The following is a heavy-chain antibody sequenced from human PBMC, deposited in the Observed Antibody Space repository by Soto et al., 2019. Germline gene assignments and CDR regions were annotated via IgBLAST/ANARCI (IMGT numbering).Heavy chain of an antibody. D-gene: IGHD1-26*01. V-gene: IGHV1-18*04. CDR1: GYTFTSYG. Sequence: QVQLVQSGAEVKKPGASVKVSCKASGYTFTSYGISWVRQAPGQGLERMGWISAYNGNKNYEQKLQGRVTMTTDTSTSTAYMELRSLRSDVTAVYYCARAGAGATRGYFDYWGQGTLVTVSS. CDR2: ISAYNGNK. J-gene: IGHJ4*02. CDR3: ARAGAGATRGYFDY.